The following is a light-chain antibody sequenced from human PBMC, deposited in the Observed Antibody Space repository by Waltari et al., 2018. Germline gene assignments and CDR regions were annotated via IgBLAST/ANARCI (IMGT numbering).Light chain of an antibody. CDR3: QQSYSTPWT. V-gene: IGKV1-39*01. CDR2: TAS. CDR1: QTINTY. Sequence: DIQMTQSPSPLSSSVGDRVTITFRASQTINTYLNWYQQKPGKAPKLLIYTASTLQSGVPSRFSGSGFGTDFTLTISSLQPEDFATYYCQQSYSTPWTFGQGTKVDIK. J-gene: IGKJ1*01.